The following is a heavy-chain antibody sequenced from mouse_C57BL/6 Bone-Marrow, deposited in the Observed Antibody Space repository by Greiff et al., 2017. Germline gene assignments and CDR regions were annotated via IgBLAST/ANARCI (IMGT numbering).Heavy chain of an antibody. J-gene: IGHJ2*01. V-gene: IGHV1-81*01. CDR3: ARVRTVVSDY. CDR2: IYPRSGNT. CDR1: GYTFTSYG. D-gene: IGHD1-1*01. Sequence: VQRVESGAELARPGASVKLSCTASGYTFTSYGISWVKQRTGQGLEWIGEIYPRSGNTYYNEKFKGKATLTADKSSSTAYMELRSLASEDSAVYFCARVRTVVSDYWGQGTTLTVSS.